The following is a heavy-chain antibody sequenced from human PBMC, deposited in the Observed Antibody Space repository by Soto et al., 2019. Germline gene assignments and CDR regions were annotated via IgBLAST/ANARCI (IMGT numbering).Heavy chain of an antibody. D-gene: IGHD6-13*01. CDR2: ISAYNGNT. CDR1: GYTFTSYG. V-gene: IGHV1-18*01. J-gene: IGHJ6*02. Sequence: ASVKVSCKASGYTFTSYGISWVRQAPGQGLEWMGWISAYNGNTNYAQKLQGRVTMTTDTSTSTAYMELRSLRSDDTAVYYCARDEGLGKPRYSSSWHDYYYGMDVWGQGTTVTVSS. CDR3: ARDEGLGKPRYSSSWHDYYYGMDV.